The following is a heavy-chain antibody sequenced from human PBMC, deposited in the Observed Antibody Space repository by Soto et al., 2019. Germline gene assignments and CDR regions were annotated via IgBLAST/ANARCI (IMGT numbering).Heavy chain of an antibody. D-gene: IGHD3-22*01. CDR1: GFPFSSYG. CDR3: ANDPVKYYYDSSGYYSYGMDV. J-gene: IGHJ6*02. Sequence: GGSLRLSCAGSGFPFSSYGMHLVRQSPGKGLEWVAFISYGGSNKYYADSVKGRFTISRDNSKNTLYLQMNSLRAEDTAVYYCANDPVKYYYDSSGYYSYGMDVWGQGTAVTVSS. V-gene: IGHV3-30*18. CDR2: ISYGGSNK.